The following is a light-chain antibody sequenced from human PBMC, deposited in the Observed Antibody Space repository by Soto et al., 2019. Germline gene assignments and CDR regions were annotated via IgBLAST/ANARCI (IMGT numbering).Light chain of an antibody. CDR1: NGDIGSYDI. J-gene: IGLJ2*01. Sequence: QSALTQPASVSGSLGQSITVSCTGTNGDIGSYDIVSWYHQLPGKAPKLIIYEVAKRPSGVSYRFSGSKSGNTASLTISGLQVEDEADYFCCSYAGPLTLLFGGGTKLTVL. CDR2: EVA. CDR3: CSYAGPLTLL. V-gene: IGLV2-23*02.